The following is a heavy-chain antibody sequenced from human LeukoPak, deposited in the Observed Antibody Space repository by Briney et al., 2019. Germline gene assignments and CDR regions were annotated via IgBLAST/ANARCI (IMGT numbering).Heavy chain of an antibody. CDR1: GGSISSYY. D-gene: IGHD4-17*01. Sequence: SETLSLTCTVSGGSISSYYWSWIRQPPGKGLEWIGYIYYSGSTNYNPSLKSRVTISVDTSKNQFSLKLSSVTAADTAVYYCARTHDYGDYGPACYFDYWGQGTLVTVSS. CDR3: ARTHDYGDYGPACYFDY. V-gene: IGHV4-59*01. J-gene: IGHJ4*02. CDR2: IYYSGST.